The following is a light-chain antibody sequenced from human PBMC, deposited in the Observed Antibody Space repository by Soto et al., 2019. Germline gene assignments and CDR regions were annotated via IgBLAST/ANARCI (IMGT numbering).Light chain of an antibody. J-gene: IGKJ1*01. CDR1: QTISSW. Sequence: DIQMTQSPSTLSGSVGDRVTITCRASQTISSWLAWYQQKPGKAPKLLIYKASTLKSGVPPRFSGSGSGTEFTLTISSLQPDDFATYYCQHYNSYSVAFGQGTKVDIK. CDR3: QHYNSYSVA. CDR2: KAS. V-gene: IGKV1-5*03.